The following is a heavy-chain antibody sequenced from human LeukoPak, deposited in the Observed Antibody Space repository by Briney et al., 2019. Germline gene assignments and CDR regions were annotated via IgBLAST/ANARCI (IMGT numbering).Heavy chain of an antibody. Sequence: TGPALVKTKQTITPSCTISGFSLGTIGLHVSWIRQPPGKALEWLARIDWDDDKFYSTSLKTRLTISKDASKNQVVLTMTNMDPVDTAIYYCARRTSSSFYFDYCGQGTLVTVSS. V-gene: IGHV2-70*04. CDR2: IDWDDDK. D-gene: IGHD6-6*01. CDR3: ARRTSSSFYFDY. J-gene: IGHJ4*02. CDR1: GFSLGTIGLH.